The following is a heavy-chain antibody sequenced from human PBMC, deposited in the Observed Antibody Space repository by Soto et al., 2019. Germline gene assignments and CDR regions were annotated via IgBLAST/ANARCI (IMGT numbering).Heavy chain of an antibody. V-gene: IGHV3-23*01. D-gene: IGHD3-3*01. CDR3: AKEGRITIFGVVRSENWFDP. CDR1: GFTFSSYA. J-gene: IGHJ5*02. Sequence: GGSLRLSCAASGFTFSSYAMSWVRQAPGKGLEWVSAISGSGGSTYYADSVKGRFTISRDNSKNTLYLQMNSLRAEDTAVYYCAKEGRITIFGVVRSENWFDPWGQGTLVTVSS. CDR2: ISGSGGST.